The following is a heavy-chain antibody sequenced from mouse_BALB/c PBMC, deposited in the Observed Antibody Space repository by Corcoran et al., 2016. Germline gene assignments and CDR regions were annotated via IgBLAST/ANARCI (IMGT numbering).Heavy chain of an antibody. J-gene: IGHJ4*01. CDR3: ARRATALMDY. V-gene: IGHV8-12*01. D-gene: IGHD1-2*01. Sequence: QVTLKESGPGILQPSQTLSLTCSFSGFSLSTSGMGVSWIRQPSGKGLEWLAHIYWVDDKRYNPSLKSRLTISKDTSRNQVFLKITSVDTADTATYYCARRATALMDYWGQGTSVTVSS. CDR1: GFSLSTSGMG. CDR2: IYWVDDK.